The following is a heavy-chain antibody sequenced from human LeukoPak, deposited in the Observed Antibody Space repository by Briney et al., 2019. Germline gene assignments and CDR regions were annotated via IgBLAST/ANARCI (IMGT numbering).Heavy chain of an antibody. V-gene: IGHV1-24*01. CDR1: GYTLTELS. J-gene: IGHJ4*02. Sequence: ASVKVSCKVSGYTLTELSMHWVRQAPGKGLEWMGGFDPEDGETIYAQKFQGRVTMTRDMSTSTVYMELSSLRSEDTAVYYCASNYYDSSGYLGYWGQGTLVTVSS. CDR2: FDPEDGET. D-gene: IGHD3-22*01. CDR3: ASNYYDSSGYLGY.